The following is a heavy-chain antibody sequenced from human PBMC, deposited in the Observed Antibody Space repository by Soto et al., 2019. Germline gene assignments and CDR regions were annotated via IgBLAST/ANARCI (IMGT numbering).Heavy chain of an antibody. J-gene: IGHJ4*02. CDR1: GGSISSGCYS. V-gene: IGHV4-30-2*01. CDR3: ARTRGYSYGIDY. Sequence: SETLSLTCAVSGGSISSGCYSLSWIRQPPGKGLEWIGDIYHSGSTYYNPSLKSRVTISVDTSKNQFSLKLSSVTAADTAVYYCARTRGYSYGIDYWGQGTLVTSP. CDR2: IYHSGST. D-gene: IGHD5-18*01.